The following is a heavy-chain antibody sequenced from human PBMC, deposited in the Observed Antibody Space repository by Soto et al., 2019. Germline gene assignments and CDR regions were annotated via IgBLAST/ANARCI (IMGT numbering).Heavy chain of an antibody. CDR3: GKETSPEHSSGWYP. V-gene: IGHV3-23*01. CDR1: GFTFSSYA. Sequence: PGGSLRLSCTASGFTFSSYAMSWVRQAPGKGLEWVSAISGSGGSTYYADSVKGRFTISRDNSKNTLYLQMNSLRAEDTAVYYCGKETSPEHSSGWYPWGQGTLVTVSS. CDR2: ISGSGGST. D-gene: IGHD6-19*01. J-gene: IGHJ5*02.